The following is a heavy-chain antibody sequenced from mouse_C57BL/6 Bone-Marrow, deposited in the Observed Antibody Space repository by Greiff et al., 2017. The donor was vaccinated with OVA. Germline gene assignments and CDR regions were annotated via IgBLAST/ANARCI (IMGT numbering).Heavy chain of an antibody. Sequence: VQLQQSGPELVKPGASVKISCKASGYSFTDYNMNWVKQSNGKSLEWIGVINTNYGTTSYNQKFKGKATLTVDHSSSTAYMQLNSLTSEDSAVYYCARDDYEDPTYYFDYWGQGTTLTVSS. J-gene: IGHJ2*01. V-gene: IGHV1-39*01. CDR1: GYSFTDYN. CDR2: INTNYGTT. D-gene: IGHD2-4*01. CDR3: ARDDYEDPTYYFDY.